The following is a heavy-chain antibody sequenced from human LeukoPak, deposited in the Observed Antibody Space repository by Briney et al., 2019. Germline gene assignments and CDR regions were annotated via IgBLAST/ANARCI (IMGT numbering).Heavy chain of an antibody. CDR3: ARVPYYYDSSGYYSPKYYFDY. V-gene: IGHV1-18*01. Sequence: ASVKVSCKASGYTFTSYGISWVRQAPGQGLEWMGWISAYNGNTNYAQKLQGRVTMTTDTSTSTAYMELRSLRSDDTAVYYCARVPYYYDSSGYYSPKYYFDYWGQGTLVTVSS. D-gene: IGHD3-22*01. CDR2: ISAYNGNT. J-gene: IGHJ4*02. CDR1: GYTFTSYG.